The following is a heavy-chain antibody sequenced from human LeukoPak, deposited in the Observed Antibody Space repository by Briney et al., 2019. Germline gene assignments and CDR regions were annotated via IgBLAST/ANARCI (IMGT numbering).Heavy chain of an antibody. D-gene: IGHD1-26*01. V-gene: IGHV3-11*04. Sequence: GGSLRLSCAASGFTFSDYYMSWIRQAPGKGLEWVSYISSSGSTIYYADSVKGRFTITRDNAQNSLTLHMNTLRADDTAVYCAKDGGTHFDHWGQGTLVTVSS. CDR1: GFTFSDYY. CDR3: AKDGGTHFDH. CDR2: ISSSGSTI. J-gene: IGHJ4*02.